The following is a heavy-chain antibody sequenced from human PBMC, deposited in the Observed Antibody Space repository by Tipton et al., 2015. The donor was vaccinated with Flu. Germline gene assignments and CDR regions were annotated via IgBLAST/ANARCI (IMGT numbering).Heavy chain of an antibody. V-gene: IGHV4-59*01. J-gene: IGHJ4*02. CDR2: IYYSGST. Sequence: TLSLTCTVSGGSISSYYWSWMRQPPGKGLEWIGYIYYSGSTNYNPSLKSRVTISVDTSKNQFSLKLSSVTAADTAVYYCARVGEGAARLDYWGQGTLVTVSS. CDR1: GGSISSYY. D-gene: IGHD6-6*01. CDR3: ARVGEGAARLDY.